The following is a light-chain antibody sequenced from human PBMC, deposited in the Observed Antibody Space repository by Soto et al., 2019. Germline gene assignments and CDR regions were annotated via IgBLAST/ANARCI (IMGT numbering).Light chain of an antibody. Sequence: DIQMTQSPSTLSASIGDRVTIPCRASESVKSWLAWYQQKAGKAPKFLVYKASTLESGVPSRFSGSGSGTEFTLTISSLQPDDFATYYCQQYNTYPWTFGQGTKVDIK. J-gene: IGKJ1*01. CDR1: ESVKSW. V-gene: IGKV1-5*03. CDR2: KAS. CDR3: QQYNTYPWT.